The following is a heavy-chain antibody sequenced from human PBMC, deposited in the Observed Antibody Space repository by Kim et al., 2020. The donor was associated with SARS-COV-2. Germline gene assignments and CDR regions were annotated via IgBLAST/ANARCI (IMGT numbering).Heavy chain of an antibody. V-gene: IGHV3-30*03. J-gene: IGHJ5*02. Sequence: GGSLRLSCAASGFTFSSHVMHWVRQAPGKGLEWVALISYEGSTQKYTDSVKGRFTVSRDNSKNTLFLQMNSLRPEDMAVYYCAGNLVGDTDLGPWGQGTLVTVSS. CDR2: ISYEGSTQ. CDR3: AGNLVGDTDLGP. D-gene: IGHD1-26*01. CDR1: GFTFSSHV.